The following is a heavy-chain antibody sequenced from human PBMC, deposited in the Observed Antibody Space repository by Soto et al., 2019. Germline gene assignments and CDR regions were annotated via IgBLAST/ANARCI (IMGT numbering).Heavy chain of an antibody. D-gene: IGHD2-15*01. V-gene: IGHV4-39*01. CDR2: IDYNGVT. J-gene: IGHJ4*02. CDR1: GGSIYRGGYY. CDR3: GKVLVGATGHTDSDS. Sequence: QVQLQESGPGLVKPSETLSLTCTVSGGSIYRGGYYWGWIRQPPGRGLEWIGNIDYNGVTYSNPSLKSRVTISRDTTKTQFSLKLTSVTAADTALYYCGKVLVGATGHTDSDSWGPGTLVAVSS.